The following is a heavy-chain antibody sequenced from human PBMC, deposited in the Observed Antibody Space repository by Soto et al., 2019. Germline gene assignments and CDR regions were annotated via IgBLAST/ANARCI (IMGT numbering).Heavy chain of an antibody. CDR1: GFTFSDYY. D-gene: IGHD5-12*01. V-gene: IGHV3-11*06. J-gene: IGHJ4*02. CDR2: ISLGDSYK. CDR3: VRESRTDEDGYDARGYYFDY. Sequence: QVQLVESGGGLVKPGGSLRLACAASGFTFSDYYMSWVRQAPGKGLEWVSFISLGDSYKKTADSVKGRFTISRDNAQHALYLQTNSLRAGDTGLYYCVRESRTDEDGYDARGYYFDYWGEGTLGTVSS.